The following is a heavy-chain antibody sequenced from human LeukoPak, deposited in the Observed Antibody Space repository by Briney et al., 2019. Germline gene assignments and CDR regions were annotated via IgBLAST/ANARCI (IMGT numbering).Heavy chain of an antibody. D-gene: IGHD1-20*01. CDR1: GFTFSTYA. V-gene: IGHV3-23*01. CDR3: AKDTGFNSRFFDY. J-gene: IGHJ4*02. CDR2: ISHSGGTT. Sequence: GGSLRLSCAASGFTFSTYAMSWVRQAPRKGLEWVSIISHSGGTTYYADSVKGRFTISRDNSKNTLYLQMNSLRAEDTAVYFCAKDTGFNSRFFDYWGQGTLVTVSS.